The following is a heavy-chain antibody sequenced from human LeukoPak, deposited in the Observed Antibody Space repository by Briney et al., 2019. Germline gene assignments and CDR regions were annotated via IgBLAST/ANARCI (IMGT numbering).Heavy chain of an antibody. J-gene: IGHJ4*02. V-gene: IGHV3-48*01. Sequence: PGGSLRLSCAASGFTFSSFSMNWVRQAPGKGLEWVSYISSSSSTIYYADSVKGRFTISRDNSKNTLYLQMNSLRAEDTAVYYCARDRDGDYVRGMDYWGQGTLVTVSS. CDR3: ARDRDGDYVRGMDY. CDR2: ISSSSSTI. CDR1: GFTFSSFS. D-gene: IGHD4-17*01.